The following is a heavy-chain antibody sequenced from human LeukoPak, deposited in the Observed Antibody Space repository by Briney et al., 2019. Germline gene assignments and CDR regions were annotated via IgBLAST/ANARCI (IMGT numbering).Heavy chain of an antibody. Sequence: GESLKISCKGSGYSFTTYWIGWVRQMPGKGLEWMGIIYPGDSDTRYRPSFQGQVTISADKSISTAYLQWSSLKASDTAMYYCARPRWSSGWYVGYWGQGTLVTVSS. CDR2: IYPGDSDT. V-gene: IGHV5-51*01. J-gene: IGHJ4*02. CDR1: GYSFTTYW. D-gene: IGHD6-19*01. CDR3: ARPRWSSGWYVGY.